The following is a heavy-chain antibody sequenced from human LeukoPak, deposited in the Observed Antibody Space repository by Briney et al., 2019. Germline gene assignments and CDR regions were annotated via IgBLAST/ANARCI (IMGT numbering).Heavy chain of an antibody. J-gene: IGHJ4*02. D-gene: IGHD3-9*01. V-gene: IGHV1-69*13. Sequence: GASVKVSCKASGGTFSDYVISWVRQAPGQGLNWMGGISPLLGASKHTQNFHDRVTITADESTTTAYMELSDLRSADTAVYYCATYDVLTGFEYWGQGTPVTVSS. CDR2: ISPLLGAS. CDR1: GGTFSDYV. CDR3: ATYDVLTGFEY.